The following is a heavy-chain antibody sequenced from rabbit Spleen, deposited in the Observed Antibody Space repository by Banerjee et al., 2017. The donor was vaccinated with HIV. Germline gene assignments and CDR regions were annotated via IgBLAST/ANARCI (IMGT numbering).Heavy chain of an antibody. Sequence: QEQLVESGGGLVQPEGSLTLTCTASGFSFSNKAVMCWVRQAPGKGLEWIACIDSGSGGFTYFASWAKGRFSIPKTSSTTVTLQMTSLTAADTATYFCARDTSSRFSSYGMDLWGQGTLLTVS. J-gene: IGHJ6*01. V-gene: IGHV1S45*01. CDR1: GFSFSNKAV. CDR2: IDSGSGGFT. CDR3: ARDTSSRFSSYGMDL. D-gene: IGHD1-1*01.